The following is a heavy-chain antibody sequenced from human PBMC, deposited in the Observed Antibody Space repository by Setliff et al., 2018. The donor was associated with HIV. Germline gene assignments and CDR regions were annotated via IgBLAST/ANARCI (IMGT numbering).Heavy chain of an antibody. CDR3: VRGPQFRPH. Sequence: GGSLRLSCAASGFSFSTYSLNWVRQAPGKGLEWVANIKQDVNEKYHADSVKGRFTVSRDNAKNTLYLQMNRLRAEDTAVYYCVRGPQFRPHWGQGTLVTVSS. CDR1: GFSFSTYS. J-gene: IGHJ4*02. CDR2: IKQDVNEK. V-gene: IGHV3-7*04.